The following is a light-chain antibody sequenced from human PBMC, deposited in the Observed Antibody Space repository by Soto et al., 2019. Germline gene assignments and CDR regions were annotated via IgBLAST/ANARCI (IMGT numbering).Light chain of an antibody. CDR3: QQRSNWPPIT. CDR2: DAS. J-gene: IGKJ5*01. Sequence: EIGLTQSPATLSLYTGERATLSCRASQSVSSNLAWYQQRPGQAPRLLIYDASNRATGIPARFSGSGSGTDFTLTISSLEPEDFAVYYCQQRSNWPPITFGQGTRLEIK. CDR1: QSVSSN. V-gene: IGKV3-11*01.